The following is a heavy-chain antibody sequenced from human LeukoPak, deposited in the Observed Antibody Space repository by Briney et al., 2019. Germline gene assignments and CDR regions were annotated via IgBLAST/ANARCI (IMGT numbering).Heavy chain of an antibody. CDR2: INPSGGST. D-gene: IGHD6-13*01. V-gene: IGHV1-46*02. CDR1: GYTFNTYY. J-gene: IGHJ4*02. CDR3: ARGVSSSWYGDFDY. Sequence: ASVKVSCKTSGYTFNTYYIHWVRQAPGQGLEWMGIINPSGGSTTYAQKFKGRVTMTRDTSTTTVYMELNNLKSEDTAVYYCARGVSSSWYGDFDYWGQGTLVTVSS.